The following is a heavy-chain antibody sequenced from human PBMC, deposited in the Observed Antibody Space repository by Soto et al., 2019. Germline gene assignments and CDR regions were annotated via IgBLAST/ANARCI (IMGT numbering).Heavy chain of an antibody. D-gene: IGHD4-4*01. Sequence: KFQGRVTMTRNTSISTAYMELSSLRSEDTAVYYCAREWSYSSTFDYWGQGTLFTVSS. V-gene: IGHV1-8*01. CDR3: AREWSYSSTFDY. J-gene: IGHJ4*02.